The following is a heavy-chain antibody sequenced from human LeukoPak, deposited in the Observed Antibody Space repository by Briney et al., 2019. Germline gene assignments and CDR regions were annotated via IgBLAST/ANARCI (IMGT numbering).Heavy chain of an antibody. Sequence: ASVKVSCKASGYTFTDYYMLWVRQAPGQGLECMGWINPNSGGTNYAQKFQGRVTMTRYTSISSAYMELSRLRSDDTAVYYCARVWFDSSGYPLDYWGQGTLVTVSS. V-gene: IGHV1-2*02. CDR2: INPNSGGT. J-gene: IGHJ4*02. CDR1: GYTFTDYY. CDR3: ARVWFDSSGYPLDY. D-gene: IGHD3-22*01.